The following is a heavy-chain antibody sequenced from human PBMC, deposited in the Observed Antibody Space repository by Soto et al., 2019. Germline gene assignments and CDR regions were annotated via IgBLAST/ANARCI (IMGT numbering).Heavy chain of an antibody. D-gene: IGHD4-17*01. V-gene: IGHV4-34*01. CDR1: GGSFSGYY. CDR3: ARVATVTTFDY. J-gene: IGHJ4*02. Sequence: SETLSLTCAVYGGSFSGYYWSWIRQPPGKGLEWIGEINHSGSTNYNPSLKSRVTISVDTSKNQFSLKLSSVTAADTAVYYCARVATVTTFDYWGQGTLLTVSS. CDR2: INHSGST.